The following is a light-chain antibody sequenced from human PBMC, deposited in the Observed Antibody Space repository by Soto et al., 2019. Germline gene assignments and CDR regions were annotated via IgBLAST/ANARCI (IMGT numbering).Light chain of an antibody. CDR2: DAS. V-gene: IGKV1-5*01. J-gene: IGKJ1*01. Sequence: DIQMTQSPSTLSASVGDRVTITCRASQSISSWLAWYRQKPGKAPNLLIFDASSLESGVPSRFSGSGSGTEFTLTISSLQPDDFATSYCQQYNDYPWTFGQGTTVEI. CDR3: QQYNDYPWT. CDR1: QSISSW.